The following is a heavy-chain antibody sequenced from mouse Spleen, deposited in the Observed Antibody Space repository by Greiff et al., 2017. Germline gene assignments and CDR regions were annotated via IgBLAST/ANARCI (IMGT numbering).Heavy chain of an antibody. CDR3: ARCDDGFDY. D-gene: IGHD2-12*01. Sequence: VQLQESGAELVKPGASVKLSCKASGYTFTSYWMHWVKQRPGQGLEWIGMIHPNSGSTNYNEKFKSKATLTVNKSSSTAYMQLSSLTSEDSAVYYCARCDDGFDYWGQGTTLTVSS. V-gene: IGHV1-64*01. CDR2: IHPNSGST. J-gene: IGHJ2*01. CDR1: GYTFTSYW.